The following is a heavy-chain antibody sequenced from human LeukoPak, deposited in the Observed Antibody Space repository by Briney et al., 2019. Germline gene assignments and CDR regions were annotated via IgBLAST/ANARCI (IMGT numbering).Heavy chain of an antibody. J-gene: IGHJ4*02. Sequence: SETLSLTCAVSGGSISSNNWWSWVRQPPGKGLEWIGEIYHSGSINYNPSLKSRVTISLDKSKNQFSLKLTSVTGADTAVYYCAGERGEEYSSGWYKTNYFYNWGQGIRVTVSS. D-gene: IGHD6-19*01. CDR1: GGSISSNNW. V-gene: IGHV4-4*02. CDR2: IYHSGSI. CDR3: AGERGEEYSSGWYKTNYFYN.